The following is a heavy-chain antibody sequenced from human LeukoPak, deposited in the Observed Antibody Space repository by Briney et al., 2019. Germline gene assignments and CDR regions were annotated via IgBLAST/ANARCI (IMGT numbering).Heavy chain of an antibody. Sequence: SVKVSCKASGGTFSSYTISWLRQAPGQGLEWMGRIIPILGIANYAQKFQGRVTITADKSTSTAYMELSSLRSEDTAVYYCARERPPGDSSNWFLEGYFDIWGQGTLVTVSS. J-gene: IGHJ4*02. V-gene: IGHV1-69*04. D-gene: IGHD6-13*01. CDR2: IIPILGIA. CDR1: GGTFSSYT. CDR3: ARERPPGDSSNWFLEGYFDI.